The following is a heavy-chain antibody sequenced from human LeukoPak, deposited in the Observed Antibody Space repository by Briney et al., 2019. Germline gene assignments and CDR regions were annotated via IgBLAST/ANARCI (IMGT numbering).Heavy chain of an antibody. J-gene: IGHJ5*02. Sequence: PSETLSLTCTVSGVSIRSSYYYWGWIRQPPGKGLEWIGEINHSGSTNYHPSLKSRVTISVDTSKNQFSLKLSSVTAADTAVYYCARGRIVVVPAAIFDRRNWFDPWGQGTLVTVSS. V-gene: IGHV4-39*07. D-gene: IGHD2-2*02. CDR2: INHSGST. CDR3: ARGRIVVVPAAIFDRRNWFDP. CDR1: GVSIRSSYYY.